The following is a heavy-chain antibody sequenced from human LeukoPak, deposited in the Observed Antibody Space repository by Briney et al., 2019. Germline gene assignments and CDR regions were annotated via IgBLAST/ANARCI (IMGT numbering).Heavy chain of an antibody. CDR1: GYTFTSYG. D-gene: IGHD4/OR15-4a*01. CDR2: ISAYNGNT. Sequence: ASVKLSCKASGYTFTSYGISWVRQAPGQGLEWMGWISAYNGNTNYAQKLQGRVTMTTATSTSTGYMELRSRRSEDTAVYYCARVGVLVYNWFDPWGDGDLVTVSS. J-gene: IGHJ5*02. V-gene: IGHV1-18*01. CDR3: ARVGVLVYNWFDP.